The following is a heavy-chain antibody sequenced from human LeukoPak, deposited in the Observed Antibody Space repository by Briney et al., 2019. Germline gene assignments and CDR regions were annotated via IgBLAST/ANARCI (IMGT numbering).Heavy chain of an antibody. CDR2: IYYNEST. CDR3: ARGLIVVANTGTFDF. Sequence: PSETLSLTCTVSGGTISSNSWNWIRQPPGKGLEWMGYIYYNESTSSNPSLKTRVTICTDTSKNQFSLRLTSATAADTAVYYCARGLIVVANTGTFDFWGQGTMVTVSS. D-gene: IGHD3-22*01. V-gene: IGHV4-59*01. J-gene: IGHJ3*01. CDR1: GGTISSNS.